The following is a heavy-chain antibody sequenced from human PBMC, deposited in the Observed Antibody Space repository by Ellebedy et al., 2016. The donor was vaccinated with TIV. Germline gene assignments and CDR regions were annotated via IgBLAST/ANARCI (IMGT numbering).Heavy chain of an antibody. J-gene: IGHJ1*01. CDR1: GFTFSSYA. D-gene: IGHD3-3*01. CDR2: ISYDGSNK. Sequence: GESLKISXAASGFTFSSYAMHWVRQAPGKGLEWVAVISYDGSNKYYADSVKGRFTISRDNSKNTLYLQMNSLRAEDTAVYYCARVPLPITIFGVVIIGDEYFQHWGQGTLVTVSS. CDR3: ARVPLPITIFGVVIIGDEYFQH. V-gene: IGHV3-30-3*01.